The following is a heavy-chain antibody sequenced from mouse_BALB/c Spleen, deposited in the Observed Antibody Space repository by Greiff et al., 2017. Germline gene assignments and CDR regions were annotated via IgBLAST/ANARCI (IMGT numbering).Heavy chain of an antibody. Sequence: EVKLQQSGPELVKPGASVKIPCKASGYTFTDYNMDWVKQSHGKSLEWIGDINPNNGGTIYNQKFKGKATLTVDKSSSTAYMELRSLTSEDTAVYYCARRLITTVVEAMDYWGQGTSVTVSS. V-gene: IGHV1-18*01. CDR1: GYTFTDYN. J-gene: IGHJ4*01. CDR2: INPNNGGT. D-gene: IGHD1-1*01. CDR3: ARRLITTVVEAMDY.